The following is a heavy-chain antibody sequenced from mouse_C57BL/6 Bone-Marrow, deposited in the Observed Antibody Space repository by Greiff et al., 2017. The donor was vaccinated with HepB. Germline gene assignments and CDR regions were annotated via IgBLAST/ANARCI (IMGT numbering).Heavy chain of an antibody. Sequence: EVKLEESGPGLVKPSQSLSLTCSVTGYSITSGYYWNWIRQFPGNKLEWMGYISYDGSNNYNPSLKNLISITRDTSKNQFFLKLNSVTTEDTATYYCARDEGLTGDWYFDVWGTGPTVTVSS. J-gene: IGHJ1*03. CDR2: ISYDGSN. CDR1: GYSITSGYY. CDR3: ARDEGLTGDWYFDV. D-gene: IGHD4-1*01. V-gene: IGHV3-6*01.